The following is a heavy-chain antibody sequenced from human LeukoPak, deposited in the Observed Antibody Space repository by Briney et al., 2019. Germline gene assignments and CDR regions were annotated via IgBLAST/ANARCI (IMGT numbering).Heavy chain of an antibody. CDR3: ARVSYDSSGYYLFDY. CDR2: INPNSGGT. V-gene: IGHV1-2*02. J-gene: IGHJ4*02. Sequence: ASVKVSCKASGYTFTGYYMHWVRQAPGQGLEWMGWINPNSGGTNYAQKFQGRVTMTRDTSISTAYMELSGLRSDDTAVYYCARVSYDSSGYYLFDYWGQGTLVTVSS. CDR1: GYTFTGYY. D-gene: IGHD3-22*01.